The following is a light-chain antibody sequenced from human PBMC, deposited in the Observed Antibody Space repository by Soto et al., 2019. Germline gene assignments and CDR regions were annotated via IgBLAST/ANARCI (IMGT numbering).Light chain of an antibody. CDR1: SSDIGGYTY. V-gene: IGLV2-8*01. Sequence: PVLTQPPSASGSPGQSGTISCTGTSSDIGGYTYVSWYQHHPGKAPKLMIYEVSKRPSGVPDRFSGSKSGNTASLTVSGFQAEDEADYYCTPYAGSNSYVFGTGTKVTVL. CDR2: EVS. CDR3: TPYAGSNSYV. J-gene: IGLJ1*01.